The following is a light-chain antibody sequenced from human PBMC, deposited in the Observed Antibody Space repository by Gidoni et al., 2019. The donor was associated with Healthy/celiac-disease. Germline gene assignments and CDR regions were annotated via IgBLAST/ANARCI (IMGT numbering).Light chain of an antibody. CDR1: QSISSY. V-gene: IGKV1-39*01. CDR3: QQSYSTPKT. CDR2: AAS. J-gene: IGKJ3*01. Sequence: DIPMTQSPSSLSASGGDRVTITCRASQSISSYLNWYQQKPGKAPKLLIYAASSLQSGVPSRFSGSGSGTDFTLTISSLQPEDFATYYCQQSYSTPKTFGPGTKVDIK.